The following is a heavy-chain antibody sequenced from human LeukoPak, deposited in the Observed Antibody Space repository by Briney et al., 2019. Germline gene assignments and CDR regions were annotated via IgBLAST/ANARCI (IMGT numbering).Heavy chain of an antibody. D-gene: IGHD1-26*01. Sequence: GGSLRLSCAASGFTFSSYWIHWVRQAPGKGLVWVSRINSDGSSTSYADSVKGRFTISRDDSKNTLYLQMNSLRAEDTAIYYCAEDGGGRLRPEYFQHWGQGTLVTVSS. V-gene: IGHV3-74*01. CDR1: GFTFSSYW. CDR2: INSDGSST. CDR3: AEDGGGRLRPEYFQH. J-gene: IGHJ1*01.